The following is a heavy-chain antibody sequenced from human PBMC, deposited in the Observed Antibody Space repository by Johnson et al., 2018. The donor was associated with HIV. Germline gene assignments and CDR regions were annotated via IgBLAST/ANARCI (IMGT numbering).Heavy chain of an antibody. V-gene: IGHV3-53*01. D-gene: IGHD3-10*01. J-gene: IGHJ3*01. CDR2: IYSGGST. CDR3: ASVNSGAFNF. CDR1: GFTVSNNY. Sequence: MLLVESGGTLIQPGGSLRLSCAASGFTVSNNYMSWVRQAPGKGLEWVSVIYSGGSTYYADSVKGRFTISRDNSKNTLYLQMNSLRAEDTAVYYCASVNSGAFNFWGQGTMVTVSS.